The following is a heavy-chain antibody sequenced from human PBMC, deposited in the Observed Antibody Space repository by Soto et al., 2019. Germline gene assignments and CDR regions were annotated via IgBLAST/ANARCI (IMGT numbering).Heavy chain of an antibody. D-gene: IGHD6-13*01. CDR2: SYYSGST. CDR3: ARATWIYSSQSSYYYYGMDV. J-gene: IGHJ6*02. CDR1: GGSISSYY. V-gene: IGHV4-59*01. Sequence: SETLSLTCTVSGGSISSYYWSWSRQPPGKGLEWIGYSYYSGSTNYNPSLKSRVTISVDTSKNQFSLKLSSVTAADTAVYYCARATWIYSSQSSYYYYGMDVWGRGTTVTVSS.